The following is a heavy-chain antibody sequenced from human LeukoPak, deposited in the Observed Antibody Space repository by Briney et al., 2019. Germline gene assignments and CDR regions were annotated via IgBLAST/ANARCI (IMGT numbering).Heavy chain of an antibody. J-gene: IGHJ3*02. V-gene: IGHV3-9*01. D-gene: IGHD3-3*01. Sequence: GGSLRLSCAASGFTFDDYAMHWVRQAPGKGLEWVSGISWNSGSIGYADSVKGRFTISRDNAKISLFLEMKSLRAEDTAVYYCARSLYDSWTGYHHGSDIWGQGTMVTVSS. CDR2: ISWNSGSI. CDR3: ARSLYDSWTGYHHGSDI. CDR1: GFTFDDYA.